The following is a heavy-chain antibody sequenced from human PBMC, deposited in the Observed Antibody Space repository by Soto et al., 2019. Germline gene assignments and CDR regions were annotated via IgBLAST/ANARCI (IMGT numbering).Heavy chain of an antibody. CDR2: ISGSGGST. D-gene: IGHD2-2*01. J-gene: IGHJ4*02. V-gene: IGHV3-23*01. Sequence: GGSLRLSCAASGFTFSSYAMSWVRQAPGKGLEWVSAISGSGGSTYYADSVKGRFTISRDNSKNTLYLQMNSLRAEDTAVYYCAKGRRGYCSSTSCYLFDYWGQGTLVTVSS. CDR3: AKGRRGYCSSTSCYLFDY. CDR1: GFTFSSYA.